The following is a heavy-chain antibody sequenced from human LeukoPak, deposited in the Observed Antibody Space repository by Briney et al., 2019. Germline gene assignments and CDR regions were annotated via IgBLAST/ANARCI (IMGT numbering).Heavy chain of an antibody. CDR3: ARRPQGGWYFRAWFDP. V-gene: IGHV4-39*07. CDR2: INHSGST. CDR1: GGSISSSSYY. Sequence: SETLSLTCTVSGGSISSSSYYWGWIRQPPGKGLEWIGGINHSGSTNYNPSLKSRVTISVDTSKNQFSLKLSSVTAADTAVYYCARRPQGGWYFRAWFDPWGQGTLVTVSS. J-gene: IGHJ5*02. D-gene: IGHD6-19*01.